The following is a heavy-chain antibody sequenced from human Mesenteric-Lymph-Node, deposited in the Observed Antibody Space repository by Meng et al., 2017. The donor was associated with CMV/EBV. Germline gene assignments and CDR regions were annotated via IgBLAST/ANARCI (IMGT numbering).Heavy chain of an antibody. Sequence: GESLKISCAASGFTLSRYWMTWVRQAPGKGLEWVANIKEDGTEKYYGDSVKGRFTISRDNAKNSLLLQMNSLRAEDTAVYYCARGYSPGNYWGQGTMVTVSS. D-gene: IGHD2-21*01. CDR2: IKEDGTEK. CDR1: GFTLSRYW. J-gene: IGHJ4*02. CDR3: ARGYSPGNY. V-gene: IGHV3-7*01.